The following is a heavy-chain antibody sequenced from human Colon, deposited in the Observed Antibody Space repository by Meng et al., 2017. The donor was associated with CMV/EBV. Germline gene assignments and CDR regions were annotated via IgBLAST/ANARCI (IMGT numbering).Heavy chain of an antibody. Sequence: GESLKIFCVASGFTFSRYEFNWVRQAPGKGLEWIAYISNTGNKIVYADSVEGRFSISRDDAKNAVILQMNSLRVEDTAVYYCARGSEVRLTTFNMDYFDYWGQGELVTVSS. CDR3: ARGSEVRLTTFNMDYFDY. CDR1: GFTFSRYE. D-gene: IGHD2/OR15-2a*01. J-gene: IGHJ4*02. CDR2: ISNTGNKI. V-gene: IGHV3-48*03.